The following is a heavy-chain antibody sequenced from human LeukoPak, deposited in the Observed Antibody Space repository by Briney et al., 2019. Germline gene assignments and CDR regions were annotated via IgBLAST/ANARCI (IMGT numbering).Heavy chain of an antibody. V-gene: IGHV3-66*01. CDR2: IYSGGSS. CDR3: ARVGGANYYFDY. J-gene: IGHJ4*02. Sequence: GGSLRLSCAASGLTVSTNYMSWVRQAPGKGLEWVSVIYSGGSSFYADSVKGRFTISRDNSKNTLYPQMNSLRAEDTAVYYCARVGGANYYFDYWGQGTLVTVSS. CDR1: GLTVSTNY. D-gene: IGHD4/OR15-4a*01.